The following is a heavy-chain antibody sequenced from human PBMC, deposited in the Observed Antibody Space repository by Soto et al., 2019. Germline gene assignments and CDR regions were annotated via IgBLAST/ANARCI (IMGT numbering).Heavy chain of an antibody. CDR2: ISYSDGS. CDR1: GGSISTRGSISTRSFY. V-gene: IGHV4-39*01. CDR3: VRHSTNKSWYYGWFDP. J-gene: IGHJ5*02. Sequence: PSETLSLTCTVSGGSISTRGSISTRSFYWGWMRQPPGKGLQWIASISYSDGSFYNSSLKSRLTISVDTSKNQFSLSLRSVTAADTAVYYCVRHSTNKSWYYGWFDPWGHGTLVTVSS. D-gene: IGHD6-13*01.